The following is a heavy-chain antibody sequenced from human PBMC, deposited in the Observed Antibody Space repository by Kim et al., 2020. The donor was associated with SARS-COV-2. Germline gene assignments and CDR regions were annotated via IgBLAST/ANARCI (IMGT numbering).Heavy chain of an antibody. V-gene: IGHV3-33*01. CDR1: GFTFSSYG. Sequence: GGSLRLSCAASGFTFSSYGMHWVRQAPGKGLEWVAVIWYDGSNKYYADSVKGRFTISRDNSKNTLYLQMNSLRAEDTAVYYCARDNIVVVPAAYRETRGWEREDAFDIWGQGTMVTVSS. CDR3: ARDNIVVVPAAYRETRGWEREDAFDI. CDR2: IWYDGSNK. J-gene: IGHJ3*02. D-gene: IGHD2-2*01.